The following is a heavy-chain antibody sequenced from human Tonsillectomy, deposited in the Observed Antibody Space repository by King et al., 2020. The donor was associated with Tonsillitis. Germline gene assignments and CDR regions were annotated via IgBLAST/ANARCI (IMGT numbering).Heavy chain of an antibody. Sequence: VQLVESGGGVVQPGRSLRLSCAASGFTFSSYVMHWVRQAPGKGLEWVAVISYDGSDENYADSVKGRFTISRDNSKNTVYLQLNSLRAEDTAVYYCARATKAGVDLSGLDYWGQGTLLTVSS. D-gene: IGHD1-26*01. CDR2: ISYDGSDE. CDR3: ARATKAGVDLSGLDY. CDR1: GFTFSSYV. J-gene: IGHJ4*02. V-gene: IGHV3-30*01.